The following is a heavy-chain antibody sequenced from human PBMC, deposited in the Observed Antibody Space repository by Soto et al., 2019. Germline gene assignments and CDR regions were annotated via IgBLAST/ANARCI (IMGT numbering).Heavy chain of an antibody. CDR3: GGYSGDGIWS. J-gene: IGHJ5*02. CDR2: ISSNGGTT. V-gene: IGHV3-64*01. CDR1: GFTFSSYS. D-gene: IGHD1-26*01. Sequence: EVQLVESGGGLVQPGGSLRLSCAASGFTFSSYSMHWVRQAPGKGLEYVSAISSNGGTTSYANSVKGRFTISRDNSKNMLYLQMGSLRAEDMPVYYCGGYSGDGIWSWGQGTLVTVSS.